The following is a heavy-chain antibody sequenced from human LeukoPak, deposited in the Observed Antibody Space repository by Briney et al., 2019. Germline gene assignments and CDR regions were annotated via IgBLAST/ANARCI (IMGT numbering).Heavy chain of an antibody. CDR3: ARHHPCSGGNCLLSAFDY. Sequence: QLQLQESGPGLVKPSETLSLTCTVSGGSISSSSSYWGWIRQPPGKGLEWIGGIYYSGSTYYNPSLKSRVTVSVDTSKNQLSLNLRSVTAADTAVYYCARHHPCSGGNCLLSAFDYWGQGTLVTVSS. V-gene: IGHV4-39*01. CDR2: IYYSGST. D-gene: IGHD2-15*01. J-gene: IGHJ4*02. CDR1: GGSISSSSSY.